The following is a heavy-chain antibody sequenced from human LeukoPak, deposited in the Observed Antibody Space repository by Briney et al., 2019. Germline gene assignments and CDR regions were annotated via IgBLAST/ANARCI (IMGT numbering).Heavy chain of an antibody. V-gene: IGHV3-9*01. CDR3: AKDFGDGYANWFDP. J-gene: IGHJ5*02. Sequence: GGSLRLSCAASGFTFDDYAMHWVRQAPGKGLEWVSGISWNSGSIGYADSVKGRFTISRDNNNNSLYLQMNSLRPEDTALYYCAKDFGDGYANWFDPWGQGTLVTVSS. CDR1: GFTFDDYA. D-gene: IGHD5-24*01. CDR2: ISWNSGSI.